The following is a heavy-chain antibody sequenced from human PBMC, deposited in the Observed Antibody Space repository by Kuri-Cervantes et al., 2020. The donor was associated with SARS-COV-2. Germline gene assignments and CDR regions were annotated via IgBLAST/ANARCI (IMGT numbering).Heavy chain of an antibody. V-gene: IGHV3-15*01. CDR3: AIGTTSGCYRRDSDF. CDR2: FKSKAAGGTT. Sequence: GESLKISCAASAFSISSYSIKWVRQTPGKGLEWVGRFKSKAAGGTTVYAAPVQGRFTISRDDSRNTLFLQMNSLQIEDTGVYYCAIGTTSGCYRRDSDFWGLGTLVTVSS. J-gene: IGHJ4*02. CDR1: AFSISSYS. D-gene: IGHD6-19*01.